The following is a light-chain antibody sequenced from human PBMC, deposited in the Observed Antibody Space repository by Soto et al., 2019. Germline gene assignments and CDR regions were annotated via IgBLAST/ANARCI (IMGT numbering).Light chain of an antibody. V-gene: IGKV4-1*01. J-gene: IGKJ4*01. CDR3: QQYYSSPLT. Sequence: DIVMTQSPDSLAVSLGERATINCKSSQSVLYSLNNKNYLSWYQQKPGQPPKLLIFWASTRESGVPDRFRGSGSGTDFTLTINNLQAEDVAVYYCQQYYSSPLTFGGGTKVEGK. CDR2: WAS. CDR1: QSVLYSLNNKNY.